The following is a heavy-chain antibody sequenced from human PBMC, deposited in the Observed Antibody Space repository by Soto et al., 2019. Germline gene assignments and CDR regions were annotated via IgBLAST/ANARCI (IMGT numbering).Heavy chain of an antibody. CDR1: GGTFSSYA. J-gene: IGHJ6*02. Sequence: ASVKVSCKASGGTFSSYAISWVRQAPGQGLELMGGIIPIFGTANYAQKFQGRVTITADKSTSTAYMELSSLRSEDTAVYYCARESVEVVAATTLSFYGMDVWGQGTTVTVSS. V-gene: IGHV1-69*06. D-gene: IGHD2-15*01. CDR3: ARESVEVVAATTLSFYGMDV. CDR2: IIPIFGTA.